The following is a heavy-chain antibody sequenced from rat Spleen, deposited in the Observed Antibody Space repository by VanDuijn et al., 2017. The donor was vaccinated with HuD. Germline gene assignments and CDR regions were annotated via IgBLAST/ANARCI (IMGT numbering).Heavy chain of an antibody. J-gene: IGHJ3*01. Sequence: EVQLVESGGGLVQPGRSLKLSCVASGFTFNNYWMTRIRQAPGKGLEWVASITNTGGSTYYPDSVKGRFTISRDNAKSTLYLQMNSLKSEDTATYYCTRHAREPYKWFAYWGQGTLVTVSS. CDR1: GFTFNNYW. CDR3: TRHAREPYKWFAY. V-gene: IGHV5-31*01. D-gene: IGHD3-2*01. CDR2: ITNTGGST.